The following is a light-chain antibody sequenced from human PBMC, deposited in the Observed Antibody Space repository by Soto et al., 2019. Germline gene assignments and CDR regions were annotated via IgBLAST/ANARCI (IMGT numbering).Light chain of an antibody. J-gene: IGLJ2*01. CDR2: RNN. CDR3: AAWDDSLGGPAV. V-gene: IGLV1-47*01. CDR1: SSNIGSNY. Sequence: QSVLTQPPSASGTPGQRVTISCSGSSSNIGSNYVYWYQQLPGTAPKLLIYRNNQRPSGVPDRFSGSKSGTSASLAISGLRSEDEADYYCAAWDDSLGGPAVFGGGTKLTVL.